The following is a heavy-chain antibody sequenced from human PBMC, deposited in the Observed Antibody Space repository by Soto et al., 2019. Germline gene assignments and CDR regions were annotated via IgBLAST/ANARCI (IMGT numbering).Heavy chain of an antibody. CDR1: GGTYSSYP. CDR2: ITPALGTA. CDR3: AREEGDRYGWEAYWFLDL. D-gene: IGHD3-16*01. V-gene: IGHV1-69*06. Sequence: QAQLVQSGAEMKQPGSSVKVSCKASGGTYSSYPINWVRKAPGHGLAWLGCITPALGTANYPKKFQDRLTINADKSANTTYLELRSQKSDDTGLYYCAREEGDRYGWEAYWFLDLWVPGTLDTVSS. J-gene: IGHJ2*01.